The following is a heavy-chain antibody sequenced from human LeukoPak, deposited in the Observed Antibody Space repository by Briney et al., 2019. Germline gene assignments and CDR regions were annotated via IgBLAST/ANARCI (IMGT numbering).Heavy chain of an antibody. CDR3: ARQYSCGGSYYYYMDV. CDR2: IYPGDSDT. D-gene: IGHD5-18*01. Sequence: GESLKISCKGSGYSFTSYWIGWVRQMPGKGLEWMGIIYPGDSDTRYSPSFQGQVTISADKSISTAYLQWSSLKASDTAMYYCARQYSCGGSYYYYMDVWGKGTTVTVSS. CDR1: GYSFTSYW. V-gene: IGHV5-51*01. J-gene: IGHJ6*03.